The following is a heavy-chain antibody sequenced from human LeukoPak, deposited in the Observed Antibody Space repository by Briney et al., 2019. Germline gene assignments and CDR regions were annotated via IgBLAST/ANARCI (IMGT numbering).Heavy chain of an antibody. D-gene: IGHD5-12*01. Sequence: GASVKVSCKASGYTFTSYDINWVRQATGQGLEWMGWISAYNGNTNYAQKLQGRVTMTTDTSTSSVYMELRSLTSDDTAVYYCARASGFDAAAGQXWDXWGQXXLVT. CDR3: ARASGFDAAAGQXWDX. CDR1: GYTFTSYD. J-gene: IGHJ1*01. CDR2: ISAYNGNT. V-gene: IGHV1-18*01.